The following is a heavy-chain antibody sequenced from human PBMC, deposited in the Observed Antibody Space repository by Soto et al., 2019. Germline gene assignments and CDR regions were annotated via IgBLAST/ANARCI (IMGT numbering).Heavy chain of an antibody. V-gene: IGHV4-39*01. CDR1: GGSISSSTYS. CDR2: TYNSGGT. D-gene: IGHD2-15*01. CDR3: VSPYCGGGRCYALDG. J-gene: IGHJ4*02. Sequence: SETLSLTCSVSGGSISSSTYSWGWIRQPPGKGLEWIGSTYNSGGTYYNPSLESRVTIAVDTSKSQFSLRVNSVTAADTAMYYCVSPYCGGGRCYALDGWGQGTLVTVSS.